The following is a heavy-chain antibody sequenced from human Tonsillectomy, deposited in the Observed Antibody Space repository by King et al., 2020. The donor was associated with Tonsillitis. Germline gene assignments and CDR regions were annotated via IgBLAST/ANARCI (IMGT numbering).Heavy chain of an antibody. CDR1: GYTFTAYY. V-gene: IGHV1-2*02. CDR2: INSNSGGT. D-gene: IGHD3-3*01. Sequence: VQLVESGAEVKKPGASVKVSCKASGYTFTAYYMHWVRQAPGQGLEWMGWINSNSGGTNHAQKFEGRVTMTRDTSISTAYMELSRLRSDDTAMYYCARSVYDFWSGYPDYWGQGTLATVSS. CDR3: ARSVYDFWSGYPDY. J-gene: IGHJ4*02.